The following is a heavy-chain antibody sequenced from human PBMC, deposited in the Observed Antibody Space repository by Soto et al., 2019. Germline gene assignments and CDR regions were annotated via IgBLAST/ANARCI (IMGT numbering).Heavy chain of an antibody. V-gene: IGHV1-69*13. J-gene: IGHJ6*02. CDR2: IIPIFGTA. D-gene: IGHD3-16*01. CDR3: ARGGYYDNVWGKLSHYGLDK. CDR1: GGTFSSYA. Sequence: ASVKVSCKASGGTFSSYAISWVRQAPGQGLEWMGGIIPIFGTANYAQKFQGRVTITADESTSTAYMELSSLRSDDTAVYYCARGGYYDNVWGKLSHYGLDKWGQGTSVTVSS.